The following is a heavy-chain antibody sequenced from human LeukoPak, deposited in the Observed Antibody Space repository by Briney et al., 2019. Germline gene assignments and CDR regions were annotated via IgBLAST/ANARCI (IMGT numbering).Heavy chain of an antibody. V-gene: IGHV4-39*07. CDR2: IYCSGGT. CDR3: ARLKYYYDSSGYRAEYFQH. CDR1: GGSISSSSYY. Sequence: SETLSLTCTVSGGSISSSSYYWGWIRQPPGKGLEWIGSIYCSGGTYYNPSLKSRVTISVDTSKNQFSLNLTSVTAADTAVYYCARLKYYYDSSGYRAEYFQHWGQGTLVTVSS. J-gene: IGHJ1*01. D-gene: IGHD3-22*01.